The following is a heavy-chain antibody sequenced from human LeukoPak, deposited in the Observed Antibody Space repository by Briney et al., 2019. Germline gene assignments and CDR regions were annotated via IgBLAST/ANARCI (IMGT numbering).Heavy chain of an antibody. V-gene: IGHV1-2*02. J-gene: IGHJ1*01. Sequence: GASVKVSCKASGYTFTGYYMHWVRQAPGQGLEWMGWINPNSGGTNYAQKFQGRVTMTRDTSISTAYMELRSLRSDDTAVYYCAADLVVAASRRHPRLYFQHWGQGTLVTVSS. CDR3: AADLVVAASRRHPRLYFQH. D-gene: IGHD2-15*01. CDR1: GYTFTGYY. CDR2: INPNSGGT.